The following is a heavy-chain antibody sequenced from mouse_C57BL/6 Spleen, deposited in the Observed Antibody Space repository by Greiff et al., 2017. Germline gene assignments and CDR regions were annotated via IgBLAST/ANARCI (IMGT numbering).Heavy chain of an antibody. CDR3: ELTGTSYWYFDV. Sequence: QVQLQQSGPELVKPGASVKISCKASGYSFTSYYIHWVKQRPGQGLAWIGWIYPGSGNTKYNEKFKGKATLTADTSSRTAYMQLSSLTSEDSAVYYCELTGTSYWYFDVWGTGTTVTVSS. V-gene: IGHV1-66*01. D-gene: IGHD4-1*01. CDR1: GYSFTSYY. J-gene: IGHJ1*03. CDR2: IYPGSGNT.